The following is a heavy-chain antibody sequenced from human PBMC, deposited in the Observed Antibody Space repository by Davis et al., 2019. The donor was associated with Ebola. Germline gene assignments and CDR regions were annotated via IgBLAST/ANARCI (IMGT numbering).Heavy chain of an antibody. CDR1: GYSFTMYW. V-gene: IGHV5-10-1*01. J-gene: IGHJ4*02. Sequence: SCKASGYSFTMYWISWVRQMPGKGLEWMETIYPIDSHIKQRPSFQDHVTISADKSISTVYLQWSRLKASDTAMYYCARVNYASGSYSLDSWGQGTLVTVSS. CDR2: IYPIDSHI. CDR3: ARVNYASGSYSLDS. D-gene: IGHD3-10*01.